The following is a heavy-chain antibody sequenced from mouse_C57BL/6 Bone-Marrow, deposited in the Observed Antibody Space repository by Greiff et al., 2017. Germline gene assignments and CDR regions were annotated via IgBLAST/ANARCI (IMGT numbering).Heavy chain of an antibody. CDR3: ARNYYNAMDY. V-gene: IGHV2-9-1*01. CDR2: IRTGGGT. J-gene: IGHJ4*01. Sequence: VQVVESGPGLVAPSQSLSITCTVSGFSLTSYAISWVRQPPGKGLEWLGVIRTGGGTNYNSALKSRQSISKDNSKSQVFLKRNSLQTDDTARYYCARNYYNAMDYWGQGTSVTVSS. D-gene: IGHD2-12*01. CDR1: GFSLTSYA.